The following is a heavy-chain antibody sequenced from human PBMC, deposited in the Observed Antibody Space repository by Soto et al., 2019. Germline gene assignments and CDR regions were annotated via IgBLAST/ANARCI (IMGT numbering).Heavy chain of an antibody. J-gene: IGHJ4*02. V-gene: IGHV4-59*01. CDR3: ASVTFGGVVLAH. CDR1: AASFSKYY. Sequence: QVQLQESGPGLVKPSETLSLTCTVSAASFSKYYWTWIRQPPGKGLEWIGYVYFNGNTNYNHSLKRRVNLSIDTSKKQISLTLNSVTAADTAVYYCASVTFGGVVLAHWGQGTLVTVSS. D-gene: IGHD3-16*01. CDR2: VYFNGNT.